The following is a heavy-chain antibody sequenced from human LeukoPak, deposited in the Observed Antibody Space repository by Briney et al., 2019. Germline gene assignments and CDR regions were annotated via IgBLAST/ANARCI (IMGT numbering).Heavy chain of an antibody. CDR3: ARSVYTIIAVAEGATNWFDP. D-gene: IGHD6-19*01. CDR2: INPSGGGT. J-gene: IGHJ5*02. Sequence: GASVKVSCKASGYTFTRYHMHWLRQAPGQGLEWMGIINPSGGGTRYAQKFQGRVTMTRDTSTSTVYMELSSLKSEDTAVYYCARSVYTIIAVAEGATNWFDPWGQGTLVTVSS. V-gene: IGHV1-46*01. CDR1: GYTFTRYH.